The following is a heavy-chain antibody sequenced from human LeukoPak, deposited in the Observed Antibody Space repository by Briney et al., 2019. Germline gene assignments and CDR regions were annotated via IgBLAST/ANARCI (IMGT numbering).Heavy chain of an antibody. Sequence: GGSLILSCAASGFTFSSYWMSWVRQAPGKGLEWVANIKQDGSEKYYVDSVKGRFTISRDNAKNSLYLQMNSLRAEDTAVYYCARGRPLDYGGNSIYFDYWGQGTLVTVSS. CDR1: GFTFSSYW. CDR2: IKQDGSEK. V-gene: IGHV3-7*01. CDR3: ARGRPLDYGGNSIYFDY. J-gene: IGHJ4*02. D-gene: IGHD4-23*01.